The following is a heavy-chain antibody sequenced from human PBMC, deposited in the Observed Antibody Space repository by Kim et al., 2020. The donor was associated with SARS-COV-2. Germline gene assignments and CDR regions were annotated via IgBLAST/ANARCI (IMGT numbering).Heavy chain of an antibody. V-gene: IGHV3-9*01. CDR3: AKDTHHRFSSWSSGGMDV. CDR1: GFTFDDYA. CDR2: ISWNSGTI. Sequence: GGSLRLSCAASGFTFDDYAMHWVRQAPGKGLEWVSRISWNSGTIDYADSVKGRFTISRDNAKNSLYLQMNSLRTEDTALYYCAKDTHHRFSSWSSGGMDVWGQGTTVTVSS. J-gene: IGHJ6*02. D-gene: IGHD6-19*01.